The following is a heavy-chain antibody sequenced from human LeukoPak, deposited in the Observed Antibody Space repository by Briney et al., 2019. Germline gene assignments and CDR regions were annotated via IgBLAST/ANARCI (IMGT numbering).Heavy chain of an antibody. D-gene: IGHD6-19*01. CDR1: GGSFSGYY. J-gene: IGHJ4*02. V-gene: IGHV4-34*01. Sequence: SETLSLTCAVYGGSFSGYYWSWIRQPPGKGLEWIGEINHSGSTNYNPSLKSRVTISVDTSKNQFSLKLSSVTAADTAVYYCARGLGSGWYGGYYFDYWGQGTLVTVSS. CDR2: INHSGST. CDR3: ARGLGSGWYGGYYFDY.